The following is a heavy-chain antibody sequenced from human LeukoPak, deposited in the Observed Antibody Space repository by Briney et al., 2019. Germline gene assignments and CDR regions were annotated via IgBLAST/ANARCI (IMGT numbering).Heavy chain of an antibody. CDR1: GGTFSSYA. CDR2: IIPIFGTA. D-gene: IGHD4-23*01. CDR3: AREAYYGGQFDY. Sequence: SVKVSCKASGGTFSSYAISWVRQAPGQGLEWMGGIIPIFGTANYAQKFQGRVTITTDESTSTAYMELSSLRSEDTAVYYCAREAYYGGQFDYWGQGTLDTVSS. J-gene: IGHJ4*02. V-gene: IGHV1-69*05.